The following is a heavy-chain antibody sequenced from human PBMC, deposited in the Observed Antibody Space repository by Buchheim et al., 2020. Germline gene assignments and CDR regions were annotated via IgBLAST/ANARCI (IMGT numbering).Heavy chain of an antibody. V-gene: IGHV3-30*18. CDR3: AKTRFLGGAYYYYGMDV. Sequence: QVQLVESGGGVVQPGRSLRLSCAASGFTFSSYGMHWVRQAPGKGLEWMAVISYDGSNKYYADSVKGRFTISRDNSKNTLYLQMNSLRAEDTAVYYCAKTRFLGGAYYYYGMDVWGQGTT. J-gene: IGHJ6*02. CDR1: GFTFSSYG. CDR2: ISYDGSNK. D-gene: IGHD3-3*01.